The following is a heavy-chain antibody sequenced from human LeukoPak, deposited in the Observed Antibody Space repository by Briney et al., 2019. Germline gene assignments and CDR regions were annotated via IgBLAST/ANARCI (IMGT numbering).Heavy chain of an antibody. CDR1: GGTFSSYA. Sequence: ASVKVSCKASGGTFSSYAISWVRQAPGQGLEWMGGIIPIFGTANYAQKFQGRVTITADESTSTAYMELSSLRSEDTAVYYCARGFPGTRKWLLLQYNWFDPWGQGTLVTVSS. CDR2: IIPIFGTA. V-gene: IGHV1-69*13. D-gene: IGHD3-22*01. J-gene: IGHJ5*02. CDR3: ARGFPGTRKWLLLQYNWFDP.